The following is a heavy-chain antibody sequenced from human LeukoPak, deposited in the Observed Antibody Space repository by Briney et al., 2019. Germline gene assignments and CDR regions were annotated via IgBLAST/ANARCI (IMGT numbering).Heavy chain of an antibody. J-gene: IGHJ4*02. D-gene: IGHD6-13*01. CDR2: IRSSSTTI. CDR1: GFTFSNYS. V-gene: IGHV3-48*01. Sequence: GGSLRLSCEASGFTFSNYSMNWVRQAPGKWLEWVSYIRSSSTTIYYADSVKGRFTISRDNAKNSLYLQMNSLRAEDTAVYYCARTNFAYSSSPEFDYWGQGTLVTVSS. CDR3: ARTNFAYSSSPEFDY.